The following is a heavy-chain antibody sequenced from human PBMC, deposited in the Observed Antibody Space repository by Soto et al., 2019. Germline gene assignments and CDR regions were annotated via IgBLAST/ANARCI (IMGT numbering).Heavy chain of an antibody. D-gene: IGHD5-12*01. CDR3: HGYGY. V-gene: IGHV3-53*01. CDR2: IYSGGTT. CDR1: GFTFSSVA. Sequence: PGGSLRLSCAGSGFTFSSVAMTWVRQAPGKGLEWVSVIYSGGTTYYADSVKGRFTISRDNSKNTLYLQMNSLRAEDTAVYYCHGYGYWGQGTLVTVSS. J-gene: IGHJ4*02.